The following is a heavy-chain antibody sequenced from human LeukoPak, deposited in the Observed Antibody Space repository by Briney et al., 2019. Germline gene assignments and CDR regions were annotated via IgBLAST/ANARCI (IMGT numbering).Heavy chain of an antibody. V-gene: IGHV1-24*01. D-gene: IGHD4-17*01. CDR1: GYTVTELS. CDR3: ATGQTTPVLVDTLHF. CDR2: FDPDEAET. J-gene: IGHJ4*02. Sequence: ASVKVSCKVCGYTVTELSIHWVRQAPGKGLEWMGGFDPDEAETVFAGKFQGRVTMAEDTSTNTAYMELTSLRSEDTAVYYCATGQTTPVLVDTLHFWGQGTLVTVSS.